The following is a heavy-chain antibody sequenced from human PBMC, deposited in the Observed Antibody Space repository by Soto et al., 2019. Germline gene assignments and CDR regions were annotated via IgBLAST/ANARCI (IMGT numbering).Heavy chain of an antibody. V-gene: IGHV1-18*01. Sequence: ASVKVSCKASGYIFTSFGISWVRQAPGQGLEWMGWISAYNGDTNYPQNLQGRITLTTDASTNTAYMELGSLRSDDTAVYYCARRTRYNERGYYHYYMGVCGQGTTVTVYS. D-gene: IGHD1-1*01. J-gene: IGHJ6*02. CDR3: ARRTRYNERGYYHYYMGV. CDR1: GYIFTSFG. CDR2: ISAYNGDT.